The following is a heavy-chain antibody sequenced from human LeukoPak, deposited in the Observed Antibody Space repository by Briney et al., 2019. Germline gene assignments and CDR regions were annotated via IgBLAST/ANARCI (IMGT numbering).Heavy chain of an antibody. Sequence: PSETLSLTCTVFGGSISSYYWSWIRQPPGKGLEWIGYIYYSGSTNYNPSLKSRVTISVDTSKNQFSLKLSSVTAADTAVYYCARAYYYGSGSYAFDIWGQGTMVTVSS. V-gene: IGHV4-59*01. CDR3: ARAYYYGSGSYAFDI. CDR2: IYYSGST. J-gene: IGHJ3*02. D-gene: IGHD3-10*01. CDR1: GGSISSYY.